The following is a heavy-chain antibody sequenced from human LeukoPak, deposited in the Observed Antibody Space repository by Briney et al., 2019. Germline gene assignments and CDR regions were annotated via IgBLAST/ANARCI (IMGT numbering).Heavy chain of an antibody. CDR2: ISYDGSKK. CDR1: GFTFSSYG. CDR3: ARDWGSVSYYPTNFDY. J-gene: IGHJ4*02. D-gene: IGHD3-10*01. Sequence: HSGGSLRLSCAASGFTFSSYGMHWVRQAPGKGLEWVAVISYDGSKKYYADSVKGRFTISRDNAKNSLYLQMNSLRAEDTAVYYCARDWGSVSYYPTNFDYWGQGILVTVSS. V-gene: IGHV3-30*03.